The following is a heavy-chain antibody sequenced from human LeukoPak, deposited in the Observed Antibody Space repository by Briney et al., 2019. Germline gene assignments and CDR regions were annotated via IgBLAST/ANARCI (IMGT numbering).Heavy chain of an antibody. CDR3: AAGNYYDSSGYYPYAFDI. CDR1: GFIFSRSA. Sequence: SVKVFCKASGFIFSRSAVQWVRQARGQRLEWIGWIVVGSGNTNYAQKFQERVTMTRDMSTGTAYMELSSLRSEDTAVYYCAAGNYYDSSGYYPYAFDIWGQGTMVTISS. CDR2: IVVGSGNT. J-gene: IGHJ3*02. V-gene: IGHV1-58*01. D-gene: IGHD3-22*01.